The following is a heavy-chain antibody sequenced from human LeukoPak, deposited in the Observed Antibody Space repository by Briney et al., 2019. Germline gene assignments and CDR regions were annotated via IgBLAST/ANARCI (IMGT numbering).Heavy chain of an antibody. V-gene: IGHV7-4-1*02. D-gene: IGHD4-23*01. CDR1: GYTFTRYG. Sequence: GASVKVSCKASGYTFTRYGMNWVRQAPGQGLEWMGWINTNTGNPTYAQSFTGRFVFSLDTSVSTTYLQISSLKAEDTAVYYCARDYGDNSLPFDIWGQGTMVTVSS. J-gene: IGHJ3*02. CDR2: INTNTGNP. CDR3: ARDYGDNSLPFDI.